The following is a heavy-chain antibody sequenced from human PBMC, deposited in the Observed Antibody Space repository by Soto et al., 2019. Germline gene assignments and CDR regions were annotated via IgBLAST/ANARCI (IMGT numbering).Heavy chain of an antibody. Sequence: QVQLVQSGAEVKKPGASVKVSCKASGYTFTSYDINWVRQATGQGLEWMGWMNPNSGNTGYAQKFQARVPMTRNTSISTAYMQLSSLRSEDTAVSYCARPPDGYYYYGMDVWGQGTTVTVSS. V-gene: IGHV1-8*01. J-gene: IGHJ6*02. CDR3: ARPPDGYYYYGMDV. CDR1: GYTFTSYD. CDR2: MNPNSGNT.